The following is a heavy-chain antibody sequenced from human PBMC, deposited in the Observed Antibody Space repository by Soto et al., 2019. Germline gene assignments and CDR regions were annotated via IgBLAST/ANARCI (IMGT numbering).Heavy chain of an antibody. CDR2: ISSSSSYI. CDR1: GFTFSSYS. Sequence: SGGSLRLSCAASGFTFSSYSMNWVRQAPGKGLEWVSSISSSSSYIYYADSVKGRFTISRDNAKNSLYLQMNSLRAEDTAVYYCARAPAYYYDSSGYYPGLFDYWGQGTLVTVSS. D-gene: IGHD3-22*01. J-gene: IGHJ4*02. CDR3: ARAPAYYYDSSGYYPGLFDY. V-gene: IGHV3-21*01.